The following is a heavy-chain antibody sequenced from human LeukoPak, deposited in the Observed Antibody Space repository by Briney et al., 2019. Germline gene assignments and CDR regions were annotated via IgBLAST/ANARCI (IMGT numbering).Heavy chain of an antibody. V-gene: IGHV3-7*03. Sequence: GGSLRLSCAASGFTFSSYSMSWVRQAPGKGLEWVANIKQDGSEKYYVDSVKGRFTISRDNAKNSLYLQMNSLRAEDTAVYYCTRDPRLADYWGQGTLVTVSS. J-gene: IGHJ4*02. CDR1: GFTFSSYS. CDR2: IKQDGSEK. CDR3: TRDPRLADY.